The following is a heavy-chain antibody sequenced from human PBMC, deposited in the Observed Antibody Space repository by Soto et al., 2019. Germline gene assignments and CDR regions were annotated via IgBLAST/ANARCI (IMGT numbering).Heavy chain of an antibody. CDR3: AGGKFGELSSPDG. CDR2: INHSGST. D-gene: IGHD3-10*01. CDR1: GGSFSVYY. V-gene: IGHV4-34*01. Sequence: SDTLSLTCAVYGGSFSVYYWSWIRQPPGKGLEWIGEINHSGSTNYNPSLKSRVTISVDTSKSQFSLKLSSVTPADTAVYYCAGGKFGELSSPDGWGQG. J-gene: IGHJ4*02.